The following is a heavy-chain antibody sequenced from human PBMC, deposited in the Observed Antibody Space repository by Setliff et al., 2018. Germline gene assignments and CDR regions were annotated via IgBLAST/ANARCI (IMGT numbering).Heavy chain of an antibody. CDR2: IKQDGSTK. J-gene: IGHJ4*02. V-gene: IGHV3-7*01. CDR1: GYSISSGY. Sequence: ETLSLTCTVSGYSISSGYIWGWIRQPPGKGLEWVADIKQDGSTKYYLDSVKGRFTVSRDNAKNSLYLQMNSLRAEDTAVYYCARVYAYSYGFDYWGQGTPVTVSS. D-gene: IGHD3-16*01. CDR3: ARVYAYSYGFDY.